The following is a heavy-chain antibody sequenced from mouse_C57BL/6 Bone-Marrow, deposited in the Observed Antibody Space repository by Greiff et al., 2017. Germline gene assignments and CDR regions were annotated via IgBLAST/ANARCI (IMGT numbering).Heavy chain of an antibody. CDR2: IYPGSGST. CDR3: ARYGYYNWYFDV. D-gene: IGHD2-3*01. J-gene: IGHJ1*03. Sequence: VKLQESGAELVKPGASVKMSCKASGYTFTSYWITWVKQRPGQGLEWIGDIYPGSGSTNYNEKFKSKATLTVDTSSSTAYMQLSSLTSEDSAVYYCARYGYYNWYFDVWGTGTTVTVSS. V-gene: IGHV1-55*01. CDR1: GYTFTSYW.